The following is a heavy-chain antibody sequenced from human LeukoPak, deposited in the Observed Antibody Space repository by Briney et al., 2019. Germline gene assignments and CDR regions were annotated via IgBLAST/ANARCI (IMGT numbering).Heavy chain of an antibody. V-gene: IGHV4-59*12. D-gene: IGHD3-10*01. J-gene: IGHJ3*02. CDR1: GGSISTYF. CDR3: AVGGVYLRGGAEAFDI. Sequence: SETLSLTCTVSGGSISTYFWTWIRQFPGKGLEWIGYIYYTGTTSYNPSLKSRVTISVDTSENQFSLKLSSVTAADTAVYYCAVGGVYLRGGAEAFDIWGQGTMVTVSS. CDR2: IYYTGTT.